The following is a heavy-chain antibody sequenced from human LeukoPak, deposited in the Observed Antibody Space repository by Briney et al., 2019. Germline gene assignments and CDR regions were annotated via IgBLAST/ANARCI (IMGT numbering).Heavy chain of an antibody. V-gene: IGHV4-30-2*01. CDR2: IHHTGST. CDR3: ARTPTYCGGDCYYFDP. D-gene: IGHD2-21*02. J-gene: IGHJ5*02. Sequence: SETLSLTCAVSGGSISSSGYSWSWIRQPPGKGLEWIGYIHHTGSTYYNPSLKSRVAISVDRSKNQFSLKLSSVTAADTAMYFCARTPTYCGGDCYYFDPWGQGTLVTVSS. CDR1: GGSISSSGYS.